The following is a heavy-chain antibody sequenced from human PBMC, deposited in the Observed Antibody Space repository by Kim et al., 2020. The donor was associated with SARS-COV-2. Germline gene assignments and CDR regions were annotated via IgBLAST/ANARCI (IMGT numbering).Heavy chain of an antibody. J-gene: IGHJ3*02. Sequence: VRGRFTISSDNSKNTVYLQMNSLRAEDTAVYYCAKQHPVHSSNWFCAFDIWGQGTMVTVSS. D-gene: IGHD6-13*01. CDR3: AKQHPVHSSNWFCAFDI. V-gene: IGHV3-23*01.